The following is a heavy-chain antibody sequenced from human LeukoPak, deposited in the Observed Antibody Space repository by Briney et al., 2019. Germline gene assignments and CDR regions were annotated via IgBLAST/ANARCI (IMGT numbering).Heavy chain of an antibody. CDR1: GDSISSYY. Sequence: SETLSLTCTVSGDSISSYYWSWIRQPAGKGPEWIGRVYIGGSTNYNPSLKSRVTMSVDTSKNQFSLELSSVTAADTAVYYCARGGFWSGYYYIDYWGQGTLVTVSS. J-gene: IGHJ4*02. V-gene: IGHV4-4*07. D-gene: IGHD3-3*01. CDR2: VYIGGST. CDR3: ARGGFWSGYYYIDY.